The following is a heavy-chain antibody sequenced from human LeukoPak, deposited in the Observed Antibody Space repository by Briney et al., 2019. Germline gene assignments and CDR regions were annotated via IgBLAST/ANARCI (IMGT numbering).Heavy chain of an antibody. D-gene: IGHD4-23*01. Sequence: ASVKVSCKASGYTFTGYYMHWVRQAPGQGLEWMGWINPNSGGTNYAQKFQGRVTMTRDTSISTAYMELSRLRSDDTAVYYCATDDYGGYSGSMDVWGQGTTVTVSS. CDR1: GYTFTGYY. J-gene: IGHJ6*02. CDR2: INPNSGGT. V-gene: IGHV1-2*02. CDR3: ATDDYGGYSGSMDV.